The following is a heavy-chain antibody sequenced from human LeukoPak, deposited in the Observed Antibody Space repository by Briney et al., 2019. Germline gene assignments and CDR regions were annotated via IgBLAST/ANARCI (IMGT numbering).Heavy chain of an antibody. CDR3: ARESSGYSYGYDQGG. D-gene: IGHD5-18*01. CDR1: GGTFSSYA. Sequence: ASVKVSCKASGGTFSSYAISWVRQAPGQGLEWMGGIIPIFGTASYAQKFQGRVTITADESTSTAYMELSSLRSEDTAVYYCARESSGYSYGYDQGGWGQGTLVTVSS. CDR2: IIPIFGTA. V-gene: IGHV1-69*13. J-gene: IGHJ4*02.